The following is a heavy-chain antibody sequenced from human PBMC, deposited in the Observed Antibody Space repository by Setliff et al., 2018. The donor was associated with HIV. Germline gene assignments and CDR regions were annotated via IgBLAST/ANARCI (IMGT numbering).Heavy chain of an antibody. V-gene: IGHV4-39*01. CDR3: SRYTSKVDWFDP. D-gene: IGHD2-2*02. Sequence: SETLSLTCTVSGDSITNDDYYWGWIRQPPGKGLEWIAIIHYNGRTYYDPSLKSRVTIFVDTSKTQFYLKLRSVSASDTAVYYCSRYTSKVDWFDPWGQGTLVTVSS. CDR1: GDSITNDDYY. CDR2: IHYNGRT. J-gene: IGHJ5*02.